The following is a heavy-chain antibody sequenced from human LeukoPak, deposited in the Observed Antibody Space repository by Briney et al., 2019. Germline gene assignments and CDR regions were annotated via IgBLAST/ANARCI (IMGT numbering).Heavy chain of an antibody. V-gene: IGHV1-69*13. CDR1: GGTFSSYA. CDR3: ARDTWGMVRGVIITNWFDP. J-gene: IGHJ5*02. D-gene: IGHD3-10*01. Sequence: VASVKVSCKASGGTFSSYAISWVRQAPGQGLEWMGGIIPIFGTANYAQKFQGRVTITADESTSTAYMELSSLRSEDTAVYYCARDTWGMVRGVIITNWFDPWGQGTLVTVSS. CDR2: IIPIFGTA.